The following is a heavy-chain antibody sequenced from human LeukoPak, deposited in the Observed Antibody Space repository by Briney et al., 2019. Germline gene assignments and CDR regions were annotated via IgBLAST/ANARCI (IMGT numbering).Heavy chain of an antibody. J-gene: IGHJ4*02. CDR2: IYYSGST. Sequence: SETLSLTCTVSGGSISSYYWSWIRQPPGKGLEWIGYIYYSGSTNYSPSLKSRVTISVDTSKNQFSLKLSSVTAADTAVYYCARGYCSGGSCIHDYWGQGTLVTVSS. CDR1: GGSISSYY. D-gene: IGHD2-15*01. CDR3: ARGYCSGGSCIHDY. V-gene: IGHV4-59*01.